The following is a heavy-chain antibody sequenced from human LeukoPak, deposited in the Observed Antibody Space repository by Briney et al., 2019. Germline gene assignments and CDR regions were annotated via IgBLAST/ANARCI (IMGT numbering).Heavy chain of an antibody. V-gene: IGHV4-34*01. CDR1: GESFSGFY. J-gene: IGHJ3*02. D-gene: IGHD1-26*01. CDR3: ARAESRVGALTPNAFDI. Sequence: SQTLSLTCGVYGESFSGFYWSWIRQTPGKGLQWIGEINHSGDINYNPCLESRVTISVATSKTQFSLRLSSVTAADTAVYYCARAESRVGALTPNAFDIWGQGTMVTVSS. CDR2: INHSGDI.